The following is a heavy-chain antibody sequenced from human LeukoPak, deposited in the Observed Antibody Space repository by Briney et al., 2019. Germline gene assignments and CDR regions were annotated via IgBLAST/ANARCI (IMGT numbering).Heavy chain of an antibody. CDR2: IFHSGST. V-gene: IGHV4-38-2*02. J-gene: IGHJ4*02. CDR3: AGGGSSRGYPEIFDY. Sequence: SETLSLTCTVSGDSISSAHYWGWIRQPPGKGLEWIGHIFHSGSTYYNPSLKSRVTLSVDTSQNQFSLRLSSVTAADTAVYYCAGGGSSRGYPEIFDYWGQGTLVTVSS. D-gene: IGHD3-22*01. CDR1: GDSISSAHY.